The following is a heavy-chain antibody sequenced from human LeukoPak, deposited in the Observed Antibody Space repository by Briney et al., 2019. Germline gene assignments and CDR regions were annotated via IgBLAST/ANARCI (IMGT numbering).Heavy chain of an antibody. D-gene: IGHD3-10*01. CDR2: IYYSGST. J-gene: IGHJ6*02. Sequence: SETLSLTCTVSGGSISSYYWSWIRQPPGKGLEWIGYIYYSGSTNYNPSLKSRVAISVDTSKNQFSLKLSSVTAADTAVYYCARSPVRGVLPLGKYYYYGMDVWGQGTTVTVSS. V-gene: IGHV4-59*01. CDR1: GGSISSYY. CDR3: ARSPVRGVLPLGKYYYYGMDV.